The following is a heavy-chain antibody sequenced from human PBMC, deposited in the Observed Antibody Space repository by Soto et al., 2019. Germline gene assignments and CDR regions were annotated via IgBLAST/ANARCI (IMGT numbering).Heavy chain of an antibody. CDR1: GGSISSGGYY. D-gene: IGHD3-10*01. CDR2: IYYSGNT. J-gene: IGHJ4*02. CDR3: ARDRVGEGYFDY. Sequence: QVQLQESGPGLVKPSQTLSLTCTVSGGSISSGGYYWSWIRQHPGKGLEWIGYIYYSGNTYYNPCLKSRVTITLDTSKNQFTLKLSSVTAADTAVYYCARDRVGEGYFDYWGQGTLVTVSS. V-gene: IGHV4-31*03.